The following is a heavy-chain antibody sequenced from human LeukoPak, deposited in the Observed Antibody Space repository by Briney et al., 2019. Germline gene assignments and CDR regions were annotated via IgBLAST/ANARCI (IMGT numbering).Heavy chain of an antibody. V-gene: IGHV4-39*07. D-gene: IGHD1-1*01. J-gene: IGHJ4*02. CDR3: ARDGTQIIYYFDY. CDR2: IYYSGST. CDR1: GGSISSSSYY. Sequence: SETLSLTCTVSGGSISSSSYYWGWIRQPPGKGLEWIGNIYYSGSTYYNPSLKSRVIISLDTSKNQFSLKLSSVTAADTAVYYCARDGTQIIYYFDYWGQGTLVTVSS.